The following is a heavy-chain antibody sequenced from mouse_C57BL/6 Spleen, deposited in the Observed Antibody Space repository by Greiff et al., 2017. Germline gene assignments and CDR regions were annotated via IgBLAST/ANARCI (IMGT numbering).Heavy chain of an antibody. J-gene: IGHJ4*01. CDR3: ATAQATYYAMYY. V-gene: IGHV1-64*01. D-gene: IGHD3-2*02. CDR2: LHPNSGST. CDR1: GYTFTSYW. Sequence: VQLQQPGAELVKPGASVKLSCKASGYTFTSYWMHWVKQRPGQGLEWIGMLHPNSGSTNYNEKFKSKATLTVDKSSSTAYMQRSSLTSEDAAVYYCATAQATYYAMYYGGQGTSVTVSS.